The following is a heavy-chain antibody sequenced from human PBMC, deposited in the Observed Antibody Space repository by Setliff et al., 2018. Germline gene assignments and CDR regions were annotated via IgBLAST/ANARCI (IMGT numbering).Heavy chain of an antibody. D-gene: IGHD1-1*01. J-gene: IGHJ5*02. V-gene: IGHV4-4*08. CDR3: ARDVWGAGTGWFDP. Sequence: SETLSLTCIVSGVSVSRHYWSWIRQPPGKTLEWIGYIYTGGSTTYNPSLKSRVTLSLDTSKNHLSLNLTSVTAADTAVYYCARDVWGAGTGWFDPWGLGILGT. CDR2: IYTGGST. CDR1: GVSVSRHY.